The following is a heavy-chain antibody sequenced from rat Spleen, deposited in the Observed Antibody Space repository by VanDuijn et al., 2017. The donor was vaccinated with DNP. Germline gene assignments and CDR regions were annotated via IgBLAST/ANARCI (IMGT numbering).Heavy chain of an antibody. CDR1: GFTFSTAW. V-gene: IGHV6-6*01. CDR2: IKAKSNKYTT. D-gene: IGHD1-10*01. Sequence: EVQLVESGGGLVQPGNSLKLSCATSGFTFSTAWMYWYRQFPEKRLEWVARIKAKSNKYTTDYTESVKGRFTISRDDSKSSIYLQMNNLKEEDTAIYYCAWPSTWGQGVMVTVSS. CDR3: AWPST. J-gene: IGHJ2*01.